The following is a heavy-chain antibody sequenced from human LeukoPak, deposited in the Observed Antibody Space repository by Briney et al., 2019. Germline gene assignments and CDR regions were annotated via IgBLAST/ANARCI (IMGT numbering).Heavy chain of an antibody. CDR3: ARGGFDILSGSYDAFDV. J-gene: IGHJ3*01. CDR1: GFSVSNNY. D-gene: IGHD3-9*01. CDR2: IYSGVNT. V-gene: IGHV3-53*01. Sequence: PGGSLRLSCAASGFSVSNNYMSWVRQAPGKGLECVSLIYSGVNTYYADSVKGRFTISRDNSKNTLHLQMKSLRAEDTAVYYCARGGFDILSGSYDAFDVWGQGTMVTVSS.